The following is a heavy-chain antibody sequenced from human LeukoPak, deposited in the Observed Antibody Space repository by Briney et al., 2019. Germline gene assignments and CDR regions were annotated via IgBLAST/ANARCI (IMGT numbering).Heavy chain of an antibody. CDR1: GYPFAGYY. CDR2: INPNSGGT. D-gene: IGHD4-17*01. Sequence: ASVRVSCKASGYPFAGYYMPWVRQAPGQGLEWMAWINPNSGGTNYAQKFQGRVTMTRDTSISTAYMELSRLRSDDTAVYYCARDHGDYAFDYWGQGTLVTVSS. CDR3: ARDHGDYAFDY. J-gene: IGHJ4*02. V-gene: IGHV1-2*02.